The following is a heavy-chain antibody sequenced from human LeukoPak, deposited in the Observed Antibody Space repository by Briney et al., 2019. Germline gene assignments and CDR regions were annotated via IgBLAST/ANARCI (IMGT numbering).Heavy chain of an antibody. CDR2: SYHSGST. CDR3: ARDRTPDVPGIDY. V-gene: IGHV4-38-2*02. CDR1: VYSISSGYY. Sequence: SETLSLTCAASVYSISSGYYWGWIRQPPGKGLEWIGSSYHSGSTYYNPSLKSRVTISVDRSKNQFSLKLSSVTAADTAVYYCARDRTPDVPGIDYWGQGTLVTVSS. J-gene: IGHJ4*02.